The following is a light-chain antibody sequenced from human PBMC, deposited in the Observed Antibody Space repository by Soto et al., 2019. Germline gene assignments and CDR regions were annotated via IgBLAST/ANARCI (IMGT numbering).Light chain of an antibody. CDR2: YDS. Sequence: SYELTQPPSVSVAPGKTARITCGGNNIGSKSVHWYQQKPGQAPVLVIYYDSDRPSGIPERFSGSNSGNTATLTISRVEAGDEADYYCQVWDSSSDREVFGTGTKLTVL. CDR1: NIGSKS. J-gene: IGLJ1*01. V-gene: IGLV3-21*04. CDR3: QVWDSSSDREV.